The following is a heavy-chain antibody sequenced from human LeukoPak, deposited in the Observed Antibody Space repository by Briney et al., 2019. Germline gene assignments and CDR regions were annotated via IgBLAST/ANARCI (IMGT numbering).Heavy chain of an antibody. CDR3: ARIEGDNSLDY. D-gene: IGHD3-16*01. Sequence: SETLSLTCTVSGGSISDYYWTWIRQPPGKGLEWIAYIHSSGSTNYNPSLKSRVIISVDTSRSQLPLKLSSVTAADTAVYYCARIEGDNSLDYWGQGTLVTVSS. V-gene: IGHV4-59*01. J-gene: IGHJ4*02. CDR1: GGSISDYY. CDR2: IHSSGST.